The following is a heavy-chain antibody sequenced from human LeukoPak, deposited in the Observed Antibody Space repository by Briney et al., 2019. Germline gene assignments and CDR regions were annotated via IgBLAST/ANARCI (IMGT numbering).Heavy chain of an antibody. V-gene: IGHV1-69*05. J-gene: IGHJ4*02. D-gene: IGHD1-1*01. CDR1: GGTFSSYA. Sequence: SVKVSCKASGGTFSSYAISWVRQAPGQGLEWMGGIIPIFGTANYAQKLQGRVTMTTDTSTSTAYMELRSLRSDDTAVYYCARDLGTTGTTLGYWGQGTLVTVSS. CDR3: ARDLGTTGTTLGY. CDR2: IIPIFGTA.